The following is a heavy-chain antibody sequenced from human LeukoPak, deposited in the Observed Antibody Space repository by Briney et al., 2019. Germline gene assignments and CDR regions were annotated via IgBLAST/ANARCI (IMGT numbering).Heavy chain of an antibody. V-gene: IGHV3-30*18. CDR2: ISYDGSNK. D-gene: IGHD2-2*01. CDR1: GFTFSSYG. Sequence: PGGSLRLSCAASGFTFSSYGMHWVRQAPGKGLGWVAVISYDGSNKYYADSVKGRFTISRDNSKNTLYLQMNSLRAEDTAVYYCAKDNGPAVYYYYGMDVWGQGTTVTVSS. CDR3: AKDNGPAVYYYYGMDV. J-gene: IGHJ6*02.